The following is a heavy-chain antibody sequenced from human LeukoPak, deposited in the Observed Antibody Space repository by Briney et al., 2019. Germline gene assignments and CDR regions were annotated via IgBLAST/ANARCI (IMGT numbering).Heavy chain of an antibody. Sequence: PGGSLRLSCAASGITFSSYGMHWVRQAPGKGLEWVAVISYDGSNKYYADSVKGRFTISRNNSKNTLYLQMNSLRAEDTAVYYCAKPSGSYYGDAFDIWGQGTMVTVSS. CDR2: ISYDGSNK. CDR1: GITFSSYG. D-gene: IGHD1-26*01. J-gene: IGHJ3*02. V-gene: IGHV3-30*18. CDR3: AKPSGSYYGDAFDI.